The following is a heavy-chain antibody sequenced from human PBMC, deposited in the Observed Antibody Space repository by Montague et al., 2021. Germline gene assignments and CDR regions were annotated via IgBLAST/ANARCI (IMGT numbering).Heavy chain of an antibody. J-gene: IGHJ3*02. CDR3: ARDTSGVFDI. V-gene: IGHV3-7*05. Sequence: SLRLSCAASGFTFTDYWMTWIRQAPGKGLEWVAHIKQDGTLAHYVASVTGRFTISRDNAKNSLYLQMNSLRAEDTALYYCARDTSGVFDIWGQGTMVTVSS. D-gene: IGHD2-2*01. CDR1: GFTFTDYW. CDR2: IKQDGTLA.